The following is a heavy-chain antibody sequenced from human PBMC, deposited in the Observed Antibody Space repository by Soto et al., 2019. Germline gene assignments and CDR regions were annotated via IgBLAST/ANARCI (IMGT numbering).Heavy chain of an antibody. D-gene: IGHD3-16*01. V-gene: IGHV3-33*01. J-gene: IGHJ4*02. CDR1: GFTFISYS. CDR3: ARDWGTEGPIDY. CDR2: IWYDGSNK. Sequence: GGSLRLSCAASGFTFISYSMHWVLQAPGKGLEWVAVIWYDGSNKYYADSVKGRFTISRDNSKNTLYLQMNSLRAEDTAVYYGARDWGTEGPIDYWGQGTLVTVAS.